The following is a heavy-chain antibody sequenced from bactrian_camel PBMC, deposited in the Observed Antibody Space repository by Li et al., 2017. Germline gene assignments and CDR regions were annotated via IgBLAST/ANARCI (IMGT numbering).Heavy chain of an antibody. Sequence: VQLVESGGGSVQVGGSLRLSCEVSGYSDRGYCMGWFRQASGKEREGVASIDTGTGSAYYADSVKGRFTISLDNAKITVYLQLDSLKPEDSAMYYCGADPPATWCRPRASFGYLGQGTQVTVS. CDR3: GADPPATWCRPRASFGY. J-gene: IGHJ6*01. D-gene: IGHD1*01. CDR2: IDTGTGSA. V-gene: IGHV3S40*01. CDR1: GYSDRGYC.